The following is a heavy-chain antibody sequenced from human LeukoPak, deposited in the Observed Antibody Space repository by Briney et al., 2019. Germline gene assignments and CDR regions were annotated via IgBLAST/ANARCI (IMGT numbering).Heavy chain of an antibody. D-gene: IGHD3-22*01. CDR3: AREPFYYDSSGYYSGGFDY. Sequence: GGSLRLSCAASGFTFSSYAMSWVRQAPGKGLEWVAVISYDGSNKYYADSVKGRFTISRDNSKNTLYLQMNSLRAEDTAVYYCAREPFYYDSSGYYSGGFDYWGQGTLVTVSS. J-gene: IGHJ4*02. CDR2: ISYDGSNK. CDR1: GFTFSSYA. V-gene: IGHV3-30-3*01.